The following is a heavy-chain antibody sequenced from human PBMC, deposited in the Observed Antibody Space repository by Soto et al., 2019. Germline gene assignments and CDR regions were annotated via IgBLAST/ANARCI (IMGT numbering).Heavy chain of an antibody. CDR3: ARDPSPYPSGWYGIDF. J-gene: IGHJ4*01. CDR1: GFMFSAYA. V-gene: IGHV3-30*04. D-gene: IGHD6-19*01. CDR2: ISYDVTNK. Sequence: GGSLRLSCAASGFMFSAYAMLWVRQAPGKGLEWVAAISYDVTNKYYADSIKGRFTISRDNSANTLFLQVNSLRREDTAMYYCARDPSPYPSGWYGIDFWGHGTMVTVSS.